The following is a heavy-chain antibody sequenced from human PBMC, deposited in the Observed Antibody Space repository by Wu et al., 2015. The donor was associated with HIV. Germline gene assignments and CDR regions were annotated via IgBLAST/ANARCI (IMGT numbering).Heavy chain of an antibody. D-gene: IGHD3-22*01. CDR1: GNTITGHY. Sequence: QVQLVQSGAEVKKPGASVKVSCKASGNTITGHYINWVRQAPGQGLEWMGWINPNSGGTSYAQKFQDGVTMTRDTSIYTTYMELSSLKSDDSAVYYCARAWATSITMKEGFDPWGQGTLVTVSS. CDR2: INPNSGGT. CDR3: ARAWATSITMKEGFDP. J-gene: IGHJ5*02. V-gene: IGHV1-2*02.